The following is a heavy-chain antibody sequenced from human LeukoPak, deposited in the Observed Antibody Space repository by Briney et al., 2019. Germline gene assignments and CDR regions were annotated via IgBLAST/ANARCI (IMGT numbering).Heavy chain of an antibody. Sequence: PSETLSLTCAVYGGSFSGYYWSWIRQPPGKGPEWIGEINHSGSTNYNPSLKSRVTISVDTSKNQFSLKPSSVTAADTAVYYCARAAASPRGYFDYWGQGTLVTVSS. CDR1: GGSFSGYY. V-gene: IGHV4-34*01. CDR2: INHSGST. J-gene: IGHJ4*02. D-gene: IGHD6-13*01. CDR3: ARAAASPRGYFDY.